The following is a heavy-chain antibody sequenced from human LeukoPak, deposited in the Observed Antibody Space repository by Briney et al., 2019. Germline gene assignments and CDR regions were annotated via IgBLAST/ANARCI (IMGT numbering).Heavy chain of an antibody. Sequence: SETLSLTCTVSGGSIGSGSYYWSWLRQPAGTGLEWIGRIYTSGSTNYNPSLKSRVTISVDTSKNQFSLKLSSVTAADTAVYYCARDLRPDNWFDPWGQGTLVTVSS. CDR1: GGSIGSGSYY. J-gene: IGHJ5*02. V-gene: IGHV4-61*02. CDR2: IYTSGST. D-gene: IGHD4-17*01. CDR3: ARDLRPDNWFDP.